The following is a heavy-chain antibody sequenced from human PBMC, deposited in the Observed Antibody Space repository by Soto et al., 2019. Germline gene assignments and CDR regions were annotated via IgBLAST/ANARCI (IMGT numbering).Heavy chain of an antibody. Sequence: VSVKVSCKASGYSLTGYVVHWGRQAPGQRLEWMGWINAGNGNTKYSQKFQGRVTITRDTSASTAYMELSSLRSEDTAVYYIAGTEEYGAGIAYWGNGTLVPVSP. J-gene: IGHJ4*01. V-gene: IGHV1-3*01. CDR1: GYSLTGYV. CDR2: INAGNGNT. CDR3: AGTEEYGAGIAY. D-gene: IGHD4-17*01.